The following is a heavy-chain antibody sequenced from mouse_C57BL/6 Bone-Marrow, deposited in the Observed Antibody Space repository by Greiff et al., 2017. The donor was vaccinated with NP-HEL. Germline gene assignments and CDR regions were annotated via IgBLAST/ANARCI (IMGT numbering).Heavy chain of an antibody. Sequence: EVQRVESGGGLVQPGGSLKLSCAASGFTFSDYYMYWVRQTPEKRLEWVAYISNGGGSTYYPDTVKGRFTISRDNAKNTLYLQMSRLKSEDTAMYYCARQRSYDGYFYAMDYWGQGTSVTVSS. CDR3: ARQRSYDGYFYAMDY. J-gene: IGHJ4*01. CDR1: GFTFSDYY. V-gene: IGHV5-12*01. D-gene: IGHD2-3*01. CDR2: ISNGGGST.